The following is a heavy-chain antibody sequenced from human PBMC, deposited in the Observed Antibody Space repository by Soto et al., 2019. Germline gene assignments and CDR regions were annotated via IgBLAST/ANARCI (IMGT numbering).Heavy chain of an antibody. CDR2: INAGNGNT. Sequence: ASVKVSCKASGYTFTSYAMHWVRQAPGQRLEWMGWINAGNGNTKYSQKFQGRVTITRDTSASTAYMELSSLRSEDTAVYYCARAAYYYDSSGYYPSWGQGTLVTVS. D-gene: IGHD3-22*01. J-gene: IGHJ5*02. CDR1: GYTFTSYA. CDR3: ARAAYYYDSSGYYPS. V-gene: IGHV1-3*01.